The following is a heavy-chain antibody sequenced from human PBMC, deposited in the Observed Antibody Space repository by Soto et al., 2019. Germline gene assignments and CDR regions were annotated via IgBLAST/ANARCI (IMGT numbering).Heavy chain of an antibody. J-gene: IGHJ5*02. Sequence: QVQLQESGPGLVKPSHTLSLTCAVSGDSIGTDGYYWSWIRQVPGKGLEWIGHMYYSGSTSYNPRLKSRGNLSGDTSKNQFSLSLTSVTAADTAVYFCARGGVLRFLKWFPGGWLDPWGQGTLVSVSS. V-gene: IGHV4-31*11. CDR1: GDSIGTDGYY. CDR3: ARGGVLRFLKWFPGGWLDP. D-gene: IGHD3-3*01. CDR2: MYYSGST.